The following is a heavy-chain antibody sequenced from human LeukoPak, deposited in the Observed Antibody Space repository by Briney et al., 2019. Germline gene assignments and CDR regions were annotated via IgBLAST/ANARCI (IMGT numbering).Heavy chain of an antibody. V-gene: IGHV3-48*01. CDR3: ARARPGYDTPPYYFDF. CDR2: IISSSSVI. D-gene: IGHD3-16*01. Sequence: GGSLRLSCATSGFTFSSYSMNWVRQAPGKGLEWISYIISSSSVIYYADSVKGRFTISRDNAKSSLYLQMNSLRAEDTAVYYCARARPGYDTPPYYFDFWGQGTLVTVSS. CDR1: GFTFSSYS. J-gene: IGHJ4*02.